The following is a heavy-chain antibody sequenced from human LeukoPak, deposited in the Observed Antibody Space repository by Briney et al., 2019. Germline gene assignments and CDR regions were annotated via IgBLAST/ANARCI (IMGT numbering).Heavy chain of an antibody. Sequence: PSETLSLTCAVYGGPFSGYYWSWIRQPPGKGLEWIGEINHSGSTNYNPSLKSRVTISVDTSKNQFSLKLSSVTAADTAVYYCARYLGRVWSGGHDYWGQGTLVTVSS. CDR1: GGPFSGYY. D-gene: IGHD3-3*01. CDR2: INHSGST. J-gene: IGHJ4*02. CDR3: ARYLGRVWSGGHDY. V-gene: IGHV4-34*01.